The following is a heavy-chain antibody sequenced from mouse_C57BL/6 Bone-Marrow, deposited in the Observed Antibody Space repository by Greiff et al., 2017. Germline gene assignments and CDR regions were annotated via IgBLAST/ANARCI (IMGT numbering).Heavy chain of an antibody. J-gene: IGHJ3*01. CDR1: GYTFTSYW. CDR2: IDPSDSYT. V-gene: IGHV1-69*01. Sequence: VQLQQPGAELVMPGASVKLSCKASGYTFTSYWMHWVKQRPGQGLEWIGEIDPSDSYTNYNQKFKGKSTLTVDKSSSTAYMQLSSLTSEDSAVYYCARSVRGYYYGSSYFAYWGQGTLVTVSA. CDR3: ARSVRGYYYGSSYFAY. D-gene: IGHD1-1*01.